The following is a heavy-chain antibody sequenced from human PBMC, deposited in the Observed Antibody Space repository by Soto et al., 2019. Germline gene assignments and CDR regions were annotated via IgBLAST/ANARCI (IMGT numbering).Heavy chain of an antibody. CDR3: AKDLSVLRYFDWSPPGY. CDR2: ISGSGGST. CDR1: GFTFSSYA. Sequence: EVQLLESGGGLVQPGGSLRLSCAASGFTFSSYAMSWVRQAPGKGLEWVSAISGSGGSTYYADSVKGRFTISRDNSKNTLYLQMNCLRAEATAVYYCAKDLSVLRYFDWSPPGYWGQGTLVTVSS. D-gene: IGHD3-9*01. J-gene: IGHJ4*02. V-gene: IGHV3-23*01.